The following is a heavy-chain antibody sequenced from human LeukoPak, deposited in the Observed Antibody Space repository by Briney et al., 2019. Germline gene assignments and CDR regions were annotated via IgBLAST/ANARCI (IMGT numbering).Heavy chain of an antibody. V-gene: IGHV3-30-3*01. D-gene: IGHD3-10*01. CDR3: ATMYYYASGSSPSGMDV. CDR2: ISYDGSNK. J-gene: IGHJ6*02. CDR1: GFTFSSYA. Sequence: PGGSLRLSCAASGFTFSSYAMHWVRQAPGKGLEWVAVISYDGSNKYYADSVKGRFTISRDNSKSMLYLQMNSLRAEDTAVYYCATMYYYASGSSPSGMDVWGQGTTVTVSS.